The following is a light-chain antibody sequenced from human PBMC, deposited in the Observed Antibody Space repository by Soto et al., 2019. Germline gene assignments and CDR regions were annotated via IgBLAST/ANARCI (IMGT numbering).Light chain of an antibody. J-gene: IGLJ2*01. CDR2: EIF. CDR1: SSDVGASDF. CDR3: SSYTTSHTLV. V-gene: IGLV2-14*01. Sequence: SVLTQPASVSESPGQSITISCTGTSSDVGASDFVSWYQQHPGKAPELIIYEIFNRPSGVSNRFSGSKSGNTASLTISGLQAEDESDYYCSSYTTSHTLVFGGGTQLTVL.